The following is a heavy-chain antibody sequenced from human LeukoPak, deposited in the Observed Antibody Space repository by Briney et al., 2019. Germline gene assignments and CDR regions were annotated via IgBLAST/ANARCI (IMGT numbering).Heavy chain of an antibody. Sequence: SVKVSCKASGGTFSSYAFNWVRQAPGQGLEWMGRIIPILGIANYAQKFQGRVTITADKSTSTAYMELSSLRSEDTAVYYCAREEMATIHYFDYWGQGTLVTVSS. CDR2: IIPILGIA. CDR1: GGTFSSYA. V-gene: IGHV1-69*04. J-gene: IGHJ4*02. CDR3: AREEMATIHYFDY. D-gene: IGHD5-24*01.